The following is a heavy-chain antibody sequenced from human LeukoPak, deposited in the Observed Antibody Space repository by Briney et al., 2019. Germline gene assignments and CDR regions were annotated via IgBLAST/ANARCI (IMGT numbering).Heavy chain of an antibody. Sequence: GASVKVSCKASGYTFTSYGIGWVRQAPGQGLEWMGWISAYNGNTNYAQKLQGRVTMTTDTSTSTAYMELRSLRSDDTAVYYCARVPDYYDSSGHGYFDYWGQGTLVTVSS. CDR3: ARVPDYYDSSGHGYFDY. CDR2: ISAYNGNT. J-gene: IGHJ4*02. CDR1: GYTFTSYG. D-gene: IGHD3-22*01. V-gene: IGHV1-18*01.